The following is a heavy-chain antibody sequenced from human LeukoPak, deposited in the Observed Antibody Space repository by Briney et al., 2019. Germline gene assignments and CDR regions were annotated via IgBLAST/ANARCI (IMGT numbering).Heavy chain of an antibody. J-gene: IGHJ4*02. CDR3: ARLTFFYYGSGSSLFFRASVPNPEYYFDY. CDR1: GGSISSSSYY. CDR2: IYYSGST. Sequence: PSETLSLTCTVSGGSISSSSYYWGWVRQPPGKGLEWIGSIYYSGSTYYNPSLKSRVTISVDTSKNQFSLKLSSVTAADTAVYYCARLTFFYYGSGSSLFFRASVPNPEYYFDYWGQGTLVTVSS. V-gene: IGHV4-39*01. D-gene: IGHD3-10*01.